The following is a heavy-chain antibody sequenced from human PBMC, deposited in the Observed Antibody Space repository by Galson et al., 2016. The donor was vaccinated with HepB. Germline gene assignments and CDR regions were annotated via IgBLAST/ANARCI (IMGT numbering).Heavy chain of an antibody. CDR3: ARDLDYTSAWYELRKEGDNYGIDG. CDR2: IIPLFGSA. V-gene: IGHV1-69*06. D-gene: IGHD6-19*01. J-gene: IGHJ6*02. CDR1: GDSFTNYA. Sequence: SVKVSCKASGDSFTNYAIIWVRQDPGQGLEWMGGIIPLFGSANYAQKFRGRVTITADKSTSTVYMELNSLRYEDTAIYYCARDLDYTSAWYELRKEGDNYGIDGWGQGTTVTGSS.